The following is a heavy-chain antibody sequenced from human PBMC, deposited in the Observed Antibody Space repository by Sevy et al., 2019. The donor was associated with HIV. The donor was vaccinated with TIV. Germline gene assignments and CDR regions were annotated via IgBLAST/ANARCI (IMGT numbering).Heavy chain of an antibody. CDR1: GFTFSGSA. D-gene: IGHD3-3*01. J-gene: IGHJ6*02. V-gene: IGHV1-58*01. CDR3: AADNGSGYIGGGTYYYGMNV. Sequence: ASVKVSCKASGFTFSGSALQWVRQARGQRLEWIGWIVVGSGNTKYAPRFQERVTFIRDMSTSTAYMELSSLRSEDTAVYYCAADNGSGYIGGGTYYYGMNVWGQGTTATVSS. CDR2: IVVGSGNT.